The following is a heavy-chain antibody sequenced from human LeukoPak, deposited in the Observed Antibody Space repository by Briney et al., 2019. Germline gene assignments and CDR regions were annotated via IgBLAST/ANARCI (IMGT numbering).Heavy chain of an antibody. CDR3: ARGLGAKRGYSYGSSPFDY. J-gene: IGHJ4*02. D-gene: IGHD5-18*01. CDR1: GYTFTGYY. CDR2: INPNSGGT. Sequence: ASVKVSCKASGYTFTGYYMHWVRQAPGQGLEWMGWINPNSGGTNYAQKFQGRVTMTRDTSTSTVYMELSSLRSEDTAVYYCARGLGAKRGYSYGSSPFDYWGQGTLVTVSS. V-gene: IGHV1-2*02.